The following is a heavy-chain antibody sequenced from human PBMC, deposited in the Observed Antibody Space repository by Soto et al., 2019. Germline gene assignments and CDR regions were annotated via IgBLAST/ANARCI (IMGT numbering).Heavy chain of an antibody. CDR1: GITFSSYA. CDR3: TRGEDDIGFVIYHDY. V-gene: IGHV3-23*01. J-gene: IGHJ4*02. CDR2: ISGSGATT. Sequence: EVQLLESGGGLVQPGGSLRLSCAVSGITFSSYAMNWVRQAPGKGLEWVSTISGSGATTYYADSVKGRFTISRDNSKNTLYLQMNSLRVEDTAIYYCTRGEDDIGFVIYHDYWVLGTLVTVSS. D-gene: IGHD3-9*01.